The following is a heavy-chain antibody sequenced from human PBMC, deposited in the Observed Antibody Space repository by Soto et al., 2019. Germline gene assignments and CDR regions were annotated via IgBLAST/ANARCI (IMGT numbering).Heavy chain of an antibody. D-gene: IGHD3-3*01. V-gene: IGHV3-74*01. Sequence: GGSLRLSCAASGFTFSSYWMHWVRQAPGKGLVWVSRINSDGSSTSYADSVKGRFTISRDNAKNTLYLQMNSLRAEDTAVYYCARGYDFWSGYRAIDYWGQGTLVTVSS. CDR3: ARGYDFWSGYRAIDY. CDR2: INSDGSST. J-gene: IGHJ4*02. CDR1: GFTFSSYW.